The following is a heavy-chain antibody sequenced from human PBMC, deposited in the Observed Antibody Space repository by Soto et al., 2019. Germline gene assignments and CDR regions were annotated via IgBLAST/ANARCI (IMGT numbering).Heavy chain of an antibody. Sequence: QMQLVQSGAEVKRPGASVMVSCKASGYTFTSYFMHWVRQAPGQGLEWMGVINPSAGSTDYAEKFQGRVTMTRDTYTKTVYMELSSLRSEDTAVYSCARGALPSATAYGMDVWGQGTTVTVSS. D-gene: IGHD2-2*01. CDR2: INPSAGST. J-gene: IGHJ6*02. CDR3: ARGALPSATAYGMDV. V-gene: IGHV1-46*01. CDR1: GYTFTSYF.